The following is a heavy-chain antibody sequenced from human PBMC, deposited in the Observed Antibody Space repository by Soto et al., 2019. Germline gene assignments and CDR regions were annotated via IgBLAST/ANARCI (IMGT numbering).Heavy chain of an antibody. Sequence: GGSLRLSCAASGFNFNNFSMTWLRQAPGKGPEWVAAISASGGRTFYADSVKGRFSISRDNSKSTVHLQMNTLRAEDTAIYFCAKDPGYTTASYYVALFDSWGPG. D-gene: IGHD2-8*02. CDR3: AKDPGYTTASYYVALFDS. CDR2: ISASGGRT. CDR1: GFNFNNFS. V-gene: IGHV3-23*01. J-gene: IGHJ4*02.